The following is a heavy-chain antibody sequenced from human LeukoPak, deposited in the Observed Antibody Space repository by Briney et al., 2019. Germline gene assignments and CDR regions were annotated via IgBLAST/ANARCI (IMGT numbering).Heavy chain of an antibody. Sequence: PGGSLRLSCAASGFTFSSYAVSWVRQAPGKGLEWVSAISGSGGSTYYADSVKGRFTISRDNSKNTLYLQMNSLRAEDTAVYYCAKEGSRYYGSGSHKYFQHWGQGTLVTVSS. D-gene: IGHD3-10*01. CDR3: AKEGSRYYGSGSHKYFQH. V-gene: IGHV3-23*01. J-gene: IGHJ1*01. CDR2: ISGSGGST. CDR1: GFTFSSYA.